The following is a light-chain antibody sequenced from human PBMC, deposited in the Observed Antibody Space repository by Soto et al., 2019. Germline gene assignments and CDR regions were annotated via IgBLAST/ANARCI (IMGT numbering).Light chain of an antibody. CDR1: HSVSTSF. J-gene: IGKJ5*01. CDR2: GAF. V-gene: IGKV3-20*01. Sequence: EVVLTQSPGTLSLSPGERATLPCRASHSVSTSFLAWYQQKPGQAPRLLIYGAFSRATGIPDRFSGSGSGTDFTLTISRLEPEDFAVYYCQQYGNSIPITFGQGTRLEIK. CDR3: QQYGNSIPIT.